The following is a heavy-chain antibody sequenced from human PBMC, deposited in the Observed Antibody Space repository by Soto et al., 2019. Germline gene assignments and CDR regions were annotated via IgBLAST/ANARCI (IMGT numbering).Heavy chain of an antibody. CDR1: GFTFSSYG. CDR3: ARVTRQQLVGFFDY. CDR2: IWYDGSNK. J-gene: IGHJ4*02. Sequence: QVQLVESGGGVVQPGRSLRLSCAASGFTFSSYGMHWVRQAPGKGLEWVAVIWYDGSNKYYADSVKGRFTISRDNSKNTLYLQMNSLRAEDTAVYYCARVTRQQLVGFFDYWGQGTLVTVSS. D-gene: IGHD6-13*01. V-gene: IGHV3-33*01.